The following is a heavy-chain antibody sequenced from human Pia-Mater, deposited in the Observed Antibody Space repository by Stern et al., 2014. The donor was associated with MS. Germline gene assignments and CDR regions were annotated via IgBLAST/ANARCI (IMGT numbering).Heavy chain of an antibody. V-gene: IGHV1-24*01. CDR2: FDPEDGER. J-gene: IGHJ4*02. D-gene: IGHD3-10*01. Sequence: MQLVESGAEVKKPGASVKVSCKVSGYTLTELSMHWVRQAPGKGLEWMGGFDPEDGERIYAQKFQGRVTMTEDTSTDTAYMELSSLRSEDTAVYYCATDLRVRGVIIRDYWGQGTLVTVSA. CDR3: ATDLRVRGVIIRDY. CDR1: GYTLTELS.